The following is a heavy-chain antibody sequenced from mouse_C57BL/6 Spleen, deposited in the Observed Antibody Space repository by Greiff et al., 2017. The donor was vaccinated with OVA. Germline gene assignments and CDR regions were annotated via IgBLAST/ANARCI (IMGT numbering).Heavy chain of an antibody. V-gene: IGHV5-12*01. D-gene: IGHD2-12*01. CDR3: ATVYYTAWFAY. CDR1: GFTFSDYY. CDR2: ISNGGGST. Sequence: EVKVVESGGGLVQPGGSLKLSCAASGFTFSDYYMYWVRQTPEKRLEWVAYISNGGGSTYYPDTVKGRFTISRDNAKNTLYLQMSRLKSEDTAMYYCATVYYTAWFAYWGQGTLVTVSA. J-gene: IGHJ3*01.